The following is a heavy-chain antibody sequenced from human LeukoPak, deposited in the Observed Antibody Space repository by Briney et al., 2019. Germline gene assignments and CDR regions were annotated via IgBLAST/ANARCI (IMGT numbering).Heavy chain of an antibody. CDR2: ISSSSSTI. V-gene: IGHV3-48*04. CDR3: ATIYYDILTGYYVEAFDI. J-gene: IGHJ3*02. CDR1: GFTFSSYS. D-gene: IGHD3-9*01. Sequence: GGSLRLSCAASGFTFSSYSMNWVRQAPGKGLEWVSYISSSSSTIYYADSVKGRFTISRDNAKNSLYLQMNSLRAEDTAVYYCATIYYDILTGYYVEAFDIWGQGTMVTVSS.